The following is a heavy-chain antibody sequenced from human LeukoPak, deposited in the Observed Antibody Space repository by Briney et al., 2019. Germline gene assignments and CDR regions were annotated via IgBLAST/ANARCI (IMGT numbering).Heavy chain of an antibody. CDR3: AKDASCSN. CDR2: ISFGGGYT. J-gene: IGHJ4*02. V-gene: IGHV3-23*01. D-gene: IGHD3-10*02. Sequence: GGSLRLSCVGYGFTFSNYAMTWVRQAPGKGLEWVSSISFGGGYTFYADSVKGHFTIPRDNSRSTLYLQMNNLRAEDTALYYCAKDASCSNWGQGTLVTVSS. CDR1: GFTFSNYA.